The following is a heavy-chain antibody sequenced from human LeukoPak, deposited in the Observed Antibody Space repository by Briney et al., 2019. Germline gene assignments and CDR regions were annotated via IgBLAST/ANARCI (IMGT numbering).Heavy chain of an antibody. CDR1: GFTFSTYI. J-gene: IGHJ4*02. V-gene: IGHV3-21*01. Sequence: GGSLRLSCAASGFTFSTYIMNWVRQTPGKGLEWVSSIGTSTSYIYYADSVKGRFTISRDNAKNSLYLEMNSLRAEDTAVYYCARGLWSGTYWGQGSLVTVSS. CDR3: ARGLWSGTY. D-gene: IGHD3-10*01. CDR2: IGTSTSYI.